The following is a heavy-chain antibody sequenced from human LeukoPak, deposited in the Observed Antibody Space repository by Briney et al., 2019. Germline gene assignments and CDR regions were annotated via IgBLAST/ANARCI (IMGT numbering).Heavy chain of an antibody. J-gene: IGHJ6*02. CDR3: AKDSSTSNPYYGLDV. CDR2: ISHDGGNK. Sequence: PGRSLRLSCAASGFTFCSYGMHWVRQAPGKGLEWVVVISHDGGNKYYADSVKGRFTIPRDNSKKTLYLQMDSLRSEDTAVYYCAKDSSTSNPYYGLDVWGQGTTVTVSS. CDR1: GFTFCSYG. V-gene: IGHV3-30-3*01. D-gene: IGHD4-11*01.